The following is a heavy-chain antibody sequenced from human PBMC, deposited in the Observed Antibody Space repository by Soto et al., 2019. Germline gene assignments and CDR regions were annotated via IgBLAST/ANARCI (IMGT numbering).Heavy chain of an antibody. J-gene: IGHJ6*02. CDR3: ARIYYDFWSGYYPNGMDV. D-gene: IGHD3-3*01. V-gene: IGHV3-7*01. CDR1: GFTFSSYW. CDR2: IKQDGSEK. Sequence: PGGSLRLSCAASGFTFSSYWMSWVRQAPGKGLEWVANIKQDGSEKYYVDSVKGRFTISRDNAKNSLYLQMNSLRAEDTAVYYCARIYYDFWSGYYPNGMDVWGQGTTVTVS.